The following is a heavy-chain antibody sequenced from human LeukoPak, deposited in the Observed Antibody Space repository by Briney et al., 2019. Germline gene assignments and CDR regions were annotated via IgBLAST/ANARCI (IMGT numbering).Heavy chain of an antibody. V-gene: IGHV3-33*01. CDR3: ARGKTVADS. J-gene: IGHJ4*02. CDR2: ILYDGSNK. CDR1: GFTFSSYG. D-gene: IGHD2-15*01. Sequence: GGSLRLSCAASGFTFSSYGMHCVRQAPGKGLEWVAVILYDGSNKYYGDSVRGRFTISRDNSKNTVYLQMNSLRAEDTAVYYCARGKTVADSWGQGTLVTVSS.